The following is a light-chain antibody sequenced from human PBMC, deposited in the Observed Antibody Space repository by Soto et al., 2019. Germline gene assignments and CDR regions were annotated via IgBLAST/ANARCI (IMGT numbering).Light chain of an antibody. CDR1: SSDVGGYNY. CDR2: DVS. J-gene: IGLJ1*01. Sequence: QSALTQPRSVSGSPGQSVTISCTGTSSDVGGYNYVSWYQQHPGKAPKLMIYDVSKRPSGVPDRFSGSKSGNTASLTISVLQAEEAADYYCCSYAGSYTYVFGTGTKLTVL. V-gene: IGLV2-11*01. CDR3: CSYAGSYTYV.